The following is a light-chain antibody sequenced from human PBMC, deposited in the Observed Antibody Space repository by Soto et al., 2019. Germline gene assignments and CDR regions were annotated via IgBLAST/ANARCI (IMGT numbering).Light chain of an antibody. CDR2: EVS. J-gene: IGLJ1*01. V-gene: IGLV2-8*01. CDR3: SSYAGSNNYV. Sequence: SVLTQPPSASGSPGQSVTISCAGTSSDVGGYDYVSWYQQHPGEAPKLIIYEVSKRPSGVPDRFSGSKSGNTASLTVSGLQAEDEADYYCSSYAGSNNYVFGTGTKVTVL. CDR1: SSDVGGYDY.